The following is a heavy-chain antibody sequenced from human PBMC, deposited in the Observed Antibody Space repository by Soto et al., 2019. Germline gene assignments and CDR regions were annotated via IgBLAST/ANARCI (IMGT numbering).Heavy chain of an antibody. CDR1: GFTFSSYA. D-gene: IGHD2-15*01. CDR2: ISGSGGST. Sequence: EVQLLESGGGLVQPGGSLRLSCAASGFTFSSYAMSWVRQAPGKGLDWVSAISGSGGSTYYADSGKGRFTISRDNSKNTLYLQMNSLRAEDTAVYYCAKDVWLLGCSGGSCYSDYWGQGTLVTVSS. V-gene: IGHV3-23*01. J-gene: IGHJ4*02. CDR3: AKDVWLLGCSGGSCYSDY.